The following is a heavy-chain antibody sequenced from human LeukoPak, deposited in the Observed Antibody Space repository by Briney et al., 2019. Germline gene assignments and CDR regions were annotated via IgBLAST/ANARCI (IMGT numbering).Heavy chain of an antibody. CDR3: AMEMAYYYDSSGLS. V-gene: IGHV4-61*01. Sequence: PSETLSLTCTVSGGSVSSGSYYWSWIRQPPGKGLEWIGYIFHSGSTNYNPSLKSRVTISVDTSKNQFSLKLSSVTAADTAVYYCAMEMAYYYDSSGLSWGQGTLVTVSS. J-gene: IGHJ4*02. CDR1: GGSVSSGSYY. D-gene: IGHD3-22*01. CDR2: IFHSGST.